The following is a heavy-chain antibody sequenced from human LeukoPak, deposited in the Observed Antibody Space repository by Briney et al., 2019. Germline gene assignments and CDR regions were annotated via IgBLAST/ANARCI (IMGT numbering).Heavy chain of an antibody. CDR3: ARTNYLSGSYHIY. CDR2: ISPYSGNT. CDR1: GYTFTSYG. V-gene: IGHV1-18*01. J-gene: IGHJ4*02. D-gene: IGHD3-10*01. Sequence: APAKVSCKASGYTFTSYGISWVRQAPGQGLEWMGWISPYSGNTNYAQSLQGRVTVTSDTSTSTAYMELRSLTSDDTAVYYCARTNYLSGSYHIYWGQGTLVTVSS.